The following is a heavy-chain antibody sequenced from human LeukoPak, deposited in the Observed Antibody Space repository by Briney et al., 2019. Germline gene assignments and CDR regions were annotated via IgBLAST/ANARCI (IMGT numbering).Heavy chain of an antibody. CDR3: AREGNWNDRGFDH. Sequence: PGGSLRLSCAASGFSFSSYEMNWVRQAPGKGLEWVSYISTSGSTIYYADSVEGRFTISRDNARNSLYLQMNSLRAEDTAVYYCAREGNWNDRGFDHWGQGTLVTVSP. CDR2: ISTSGSTI. D-gene: IGHD1-20*01. V-gene: IGHV3-48*03. J-gene: IGHJ4*02. CDR1: GFSFSSYE.